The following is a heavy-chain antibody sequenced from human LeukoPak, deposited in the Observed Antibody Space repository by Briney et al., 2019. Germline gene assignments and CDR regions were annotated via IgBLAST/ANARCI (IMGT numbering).Heavy chain of an antibody. D-gene: IGHD5-12*01. V-gene: IGHV1-18*01. CDR1: GYTFTSYG. Sequence: GASVKVSCKASGYTFTSYGISWMRQAPGQGLEWMGWISAYNGNTNYAQKLQGRVTMTTDTSTSTAYMELRSLRSDDTAVYYCARAGLDMVTTRYFQHWGQGTLVTVSS. CDR2: ISAYNGNT. CDR3: ARAGLDMVTTRYFQH. J-gene: IGHJ1*01.